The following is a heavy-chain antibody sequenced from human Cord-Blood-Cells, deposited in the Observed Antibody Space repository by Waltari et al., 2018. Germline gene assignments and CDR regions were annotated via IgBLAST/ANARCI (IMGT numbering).Heavy chain of an antibody. D-gene: IGHD3-22*01. CDR1: GGTFSSYA. CDR2: IIPILGIA. CDR3: ATHYNNYYDSSGYYYWFDP. J-gene: IGHJ5*02. Sequence: QVQLVQSGAEVKKPGSSVKVSCKASGGTFSSYAISWVRQAPGQRLEWMGGIIPILGIANYAQKFQGRVTITADESTSTAYMELSSLRSEDTAVYYCATHYNNYYDSSGYYYWFDPWGQGTLVTVSS. V-gene: IGHV1-69*04.